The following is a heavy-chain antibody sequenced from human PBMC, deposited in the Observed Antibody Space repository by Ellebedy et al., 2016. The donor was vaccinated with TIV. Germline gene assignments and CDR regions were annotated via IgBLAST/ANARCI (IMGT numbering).Heavy chain of an antibody. V-gene: IGHV4-31*03. CDR2: IYYSGST. CDR1: GGSISNGTYY. CDR3: ARDPGGMDV. D-gene: IGHD2-8*02. Sequence: SETLSLXXTVSGGSISNGTYYWSWIRQPPGKGLEWIGYIYYSGSTYYNPSLKSRMTISIDTSKNQFSLKLSSVTAADTAVYYCARDPGGMDVWGQGTTVTVSS. J-gene: IGHJ6*02.